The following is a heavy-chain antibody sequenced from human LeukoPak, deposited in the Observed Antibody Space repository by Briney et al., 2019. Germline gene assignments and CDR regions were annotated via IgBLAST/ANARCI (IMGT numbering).Heavy chain of an antibody. Sequence: ASVTVSFTASGYTFTSYGISWVRQAPGQGLEWMGWISAYNGNTNYAQKLQGRVTMTTDTSTSTAYMELRSLRSDDTAVYYCARSPTYYDSSGYYDLWGQGTLVTVSS. CDR3: ARSPTYYDSSGYYDL. V-gene: IGHV1-18*01. CDR1: GYTFTSYG. CDR2: ISAYNGNT. D-gene: IGHD3-22*01. J-gene: IGHJ4*02.